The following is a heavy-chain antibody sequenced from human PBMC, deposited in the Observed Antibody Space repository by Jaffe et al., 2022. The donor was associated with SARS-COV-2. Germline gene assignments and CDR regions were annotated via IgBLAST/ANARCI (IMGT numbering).Heavy chain of an antibody. V-gene: IGHV3-30*04. CDR2: ISYDGSNK. D-gene: IGHD2-21*02. J-gene: IGHJ4*02. Sequence: QVQLVESGGGVVQPGRSLRLSCAASGFTFSSYAMHWVRQAPGKGLEWVAVISYDGSNKYYADSVKGRFTISRDNSKNTLYLQMNSLRAEDTAVYYCARSRDRDPLQFVDYWGQGTLVTVSS. CDR1: GFTFSSYA. CDR3: ARSRDRDPLQFVDY.